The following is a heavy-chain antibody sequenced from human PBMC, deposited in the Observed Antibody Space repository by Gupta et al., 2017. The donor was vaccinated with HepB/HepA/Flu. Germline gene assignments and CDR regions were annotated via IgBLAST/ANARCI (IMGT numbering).Heavy chain of an antibody. CDR3: ARNRYFDNYGYYCDY. CDR1: GFTFSDHY. D-gene: IGHD3-22*01. J-gene: IGHJ4*02. Sequence: EVQLVESGGGLVQPGGSLGLSCAASGFTFSDHYIDWVRQAPGKGLEWVGRTANKANSYTTQYAASVKGRFTISRDDSKNLVHLQMNSLKTEDTALYYCARNRYFDNYGYYCDYWGQGTLVTVSS. V-gene: IGHV3-72*01. CDR2: TANKANSYTT.